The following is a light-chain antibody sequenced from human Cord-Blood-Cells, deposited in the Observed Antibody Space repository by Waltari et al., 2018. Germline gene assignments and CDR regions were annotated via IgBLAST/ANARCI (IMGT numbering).Light chain of an antibody. CDR2: AAS. CDR3: QQYYSYPYT. Sequence: AIRMTKSPSSFSASTGDRVTITCRASQGISSYLAWYQQKPGKAPKLLIYAASTLQSGVPSRFSGSGSETDFTLSISCLQSEDFSTYDCQQYYSYPYTFGQGTKLEIK. V-gene: IGKV1-8*01. J-gene: IGKJ2*01. CDR1: QGISSY.